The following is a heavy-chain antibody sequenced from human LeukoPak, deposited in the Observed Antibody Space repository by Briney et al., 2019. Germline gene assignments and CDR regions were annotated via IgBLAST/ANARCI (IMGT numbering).Heavy chain of an antibody. CDR2: IYYSGST. V-gene: IGHV4-39*07. CDR3: ARDLMATIIH. Sequence: SETLSLTCTVSGGSISSSSYYWGWIRQPPGKGLEWVGSIYYSGSTYYNPSLKSRVTISVDTSKTQFSLKLSSVTAADTAVYYCARDLMATIIHWGQGTLVTVSS. D-gene: IGHD5-24*01. CDR1: GGSISSSSYY. J-gene: IGHJ4*02.